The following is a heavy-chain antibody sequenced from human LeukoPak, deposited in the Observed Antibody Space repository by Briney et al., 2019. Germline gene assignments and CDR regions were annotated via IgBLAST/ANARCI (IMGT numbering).Heavy chain of an antibody. CDR1: GGSFSGYY. J-gene: IGHJ4*02. CDR2: INHSGST. CDR3: ARGGSYYYGSGSYYKGGTATNSKYYFDY. V-gene: IGHV4-34*01. Sequence: PSETLSLTCAVYGGSFSGYYWSWIRQPPGKGLEWIGEINHSGSTNYSPSLKSRVTISVDTSKNQFSLKLSSVTAADTAVYYCARGGSYYYGSGSYYKGGTATNSKYYFDYWGQGTLVTVSS. D-gene: IGHD3-10*01.